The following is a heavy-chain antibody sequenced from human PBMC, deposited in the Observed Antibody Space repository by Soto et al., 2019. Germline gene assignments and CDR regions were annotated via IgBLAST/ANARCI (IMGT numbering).Heavy chain of an antibody. V-gene: IGHV5-10-1*01. CDR2: IDPGDSQT. CDR1: GYIFAGYW. J-gene: IGHJ4*01. D-gene: IGHD3-22*01. Sequence: PGESLKISCKGSGYIFAGYWITWVRQQPGKGLEWMGRIDPGDSQTYYSPSFRGHVTISATKSITTVFLQWSSLRASDTAMYYCARQIYDSDTFPNFQYYLDSWGHGTPVTVSS. CDR3: ARQIYDSDTFPNFQYYLDS.